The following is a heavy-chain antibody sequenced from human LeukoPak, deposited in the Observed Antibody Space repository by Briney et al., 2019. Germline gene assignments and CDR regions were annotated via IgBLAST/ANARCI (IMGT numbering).Heavy chain of an antibody. V-gene: IGHV4-39*01. CDR1: GGSISSRSYY. CDR3: GRGEKVVDYFDY. CDR2: ISDSGST. J-gene: IGHJ4*02. Sequence: SETLSLTCTVSGGSISSRSYYWGWIRQPPGKGLEWIGKISDSGSTYYSPSIRGRVIISLDMSKNEFPLKLSSVTATDTAVYYCGRGEKVVDYFDYWGQGTLVSVSS. D-gene: IGHD3-16*01.